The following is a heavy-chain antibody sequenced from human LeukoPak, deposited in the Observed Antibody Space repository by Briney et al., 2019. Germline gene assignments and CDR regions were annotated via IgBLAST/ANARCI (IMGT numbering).Heavy chain of an antibody. D-gene: IGHD6-19*01. V-gene: IGHV3-33*01. Sequence: GRSLRLSCAASGFTFSSYGMHWVRQAPGKGLEWVAVIWYDGSNKYYADSVKGRFTISRDNAKNSLYLQMNSLRAEDTAVYYCARDIGVEQWLVTQRSYWYFDLWGRGTLVTVSS. J-gene: IGHJ2*01. CDR1: GFTFSSYG. CDR3: ARDIGVEQWLVTQRSYWYFDL. CDR2: IWYDGSNK.